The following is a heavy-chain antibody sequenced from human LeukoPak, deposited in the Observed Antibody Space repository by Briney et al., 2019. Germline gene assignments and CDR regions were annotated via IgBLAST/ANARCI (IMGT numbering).Heavy chain of an antibody. CDR2: ISESGNNI. J-gene: IGHJ4*02. Sequence: GGSLRLSCAASGFTFSNYEMNWVRQAPGKGLEWVSYISESGNNIYYADSVQGRFTISRDNAKNSVYLQMNSLRAEDTAMYYCARVGRSIKPGGWGQGTLVTVSS. V-gene: IGHV3-48*03. D-gene: IGHD3-16*01. CDR3: ARVGRSIKPGG. CDR1: GFTFSNYE.